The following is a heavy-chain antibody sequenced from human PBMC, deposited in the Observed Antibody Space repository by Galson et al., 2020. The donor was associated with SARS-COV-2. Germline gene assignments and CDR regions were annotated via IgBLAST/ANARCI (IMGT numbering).Heavy chain of an antibody. CDR2: IYLGDSET. CDR3: ASANQRWGYSSGYPEAFDS. J-gene: IGHJ4*02. CDR1: GSRFSTKW. D-gene: IGHD5-18*01. V-gene: IGHV5-51*01. Sequence: HGESLKISCKGSGSRFSTKWIAWVRQMPGKGLEWMGIIYLGDSETRYSPSFQGQVTISADKSITTAYLQWSSLKASDTAMYYCASANQRWGYSSGYPEAFDSWGQGTLVTVSS.